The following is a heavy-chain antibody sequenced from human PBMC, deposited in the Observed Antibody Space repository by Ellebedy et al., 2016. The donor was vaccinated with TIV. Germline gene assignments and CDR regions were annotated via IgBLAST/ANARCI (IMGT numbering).Heavy chain of an antibody. D-gene: IGHD1-26*01. CDR3: ARDRGVGAAPFDY. CDR1: GFTFSDYY. Sequence: GESLKISCASSGFTFSDYYMSCIRQAPGKGLEWLSYIRSSSSYTKYADSVKGRFTISRDNTKNSLYLQMNSLRAEDTAVYYCARDRGVGAAPFDYWGQGTLVTVSS. CDR2: IRSSSSYT. J-gene: IGHJ4*02. V-gene: IGHV3-11*06.